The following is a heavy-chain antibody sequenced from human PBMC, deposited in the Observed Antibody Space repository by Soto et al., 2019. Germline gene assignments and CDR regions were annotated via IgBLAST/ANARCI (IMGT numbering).Heavy chain of an antibody. Sequence: GASVKVSCKASGYTFTSYGISWVRQAPGQGLEWMGWISAYNGNTNYAQKLQGRVTMTTDTSTSTAYMELRSLRSDDTAVYYCASPGVGSIVATSYFDYWGQGTLVTVSS. J-gene: IGHJ4*02. V-gene: IGHV1-18*01. CDR2: ISAYNGNT. CDR1: GYTFTSYG. D-gene: IGHD5-12*01. CDR3: ASPGVGSIVATSYFDY.